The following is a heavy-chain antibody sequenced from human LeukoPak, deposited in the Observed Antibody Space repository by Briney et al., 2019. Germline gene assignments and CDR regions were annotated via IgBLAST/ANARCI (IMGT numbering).Heavy chain of an antibody. CDR2: IYYSGST. D-gene: IGHD1-1*01. V-gene: IGHV4-59*01. CDR1: GGSISSYY. J-gene: IGHJ4*02. CDR3: ARGTILYYFDY. Sequence: SETLSLTCTVSGGSISSYYWSWIRQPPGKGLEWIGYIYYSGSTNYNPSPKSRVTISVDTSKNQFSLKLSSVTAADTAVYYCARGTILYYFDYWGQGTLVTVSS.